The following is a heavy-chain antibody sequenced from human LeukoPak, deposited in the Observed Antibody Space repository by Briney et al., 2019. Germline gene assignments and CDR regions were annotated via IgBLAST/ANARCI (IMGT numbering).Heavy chain of an antibody. Sequence: KYYADSVKGRFTISRDNSKNTLYLQMNSLRAEDTAVYYCAKPHSGSYYFAYYYMDVWGKGTTVTISS. D-gene: IGHD1-26*01. J-gene: IGHJ6*03. CDR2: K. CDR3: AKPHSGSYYFAYYYMDV. V-gene: IGHV3-30-3*02.